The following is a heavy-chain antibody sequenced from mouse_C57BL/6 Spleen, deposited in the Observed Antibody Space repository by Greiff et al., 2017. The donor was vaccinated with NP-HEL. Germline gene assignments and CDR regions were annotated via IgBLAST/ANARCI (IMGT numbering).Heavy chain of an antibody. D-gene: IGHD6-1*01. V-gene: IGHV1-74*01. J-gene: IGHJ2*01. CDR1: GYTFTSYW. CDR3: TIPSASLYFDY. CDR2: IHPTDSDT. Sequence: QVQLQQPGAELVKPGASVKVSCKASGYTFTSYWMHWVKQRPGQGLEWIGRIHPTDSDTNYNQKFKGKATLTVDKSSSTAYMQLSSLTSEAAAVYYSTIPSASLYFDYWGQGTTLTVSS.